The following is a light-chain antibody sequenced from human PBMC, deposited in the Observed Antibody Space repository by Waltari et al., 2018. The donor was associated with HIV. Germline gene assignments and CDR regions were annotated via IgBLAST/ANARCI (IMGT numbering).Light chain of an antibody. CDR2: DTS. Sequence: EVELTQSPGTLSLSPGEIATLACRATQSVSPSYFAWYQQKPGQAPRPLFYDTSNRATGIPDRLSDSGSGTDFALTISGLEPEEFAVYYCQRYGSSPWTFGRGTKLEIK. V-gene: IGKV3-20*01. CDR3: QRYGSSPWT. J-gene: IGKJ2*02. CDR1: QSVSPSY.